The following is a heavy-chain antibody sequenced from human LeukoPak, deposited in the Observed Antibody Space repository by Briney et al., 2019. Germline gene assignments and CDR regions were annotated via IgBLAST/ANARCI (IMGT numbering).Heavy chain of an antibody. CDR3: ARPSPRGVVIPFDY. Sequence: SETLSLTCTVSGGPISSYYWSWIRQPPGKGLEWIGYIYYSGSTNYNPSLKSRVTISVDTSKNQFSLKLSSVTAADTAVYYCARPSPRGVVIPFDYWGQGTLVTVSS. CDR2: IYYSGST. D-gene: IGHD3-3*01. CDR1: GGPISSYY. J-gene: IGHJ4*02. V-gene: IGHV4-59*08.